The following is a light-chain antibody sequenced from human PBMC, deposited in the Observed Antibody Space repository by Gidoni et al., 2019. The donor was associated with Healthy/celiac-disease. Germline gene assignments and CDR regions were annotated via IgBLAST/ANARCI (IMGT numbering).Light chain of an antibody. CDR1: QSISSW. Sequence: DIQMTQSPSTLSASVGDRVTITCRASQSISSWLAWYQQKPWKAPKLLIYKASSLESGVPSRFSGSGSGTEFTLTISSLQPDDFATYYCQQYNSYPETFGQGTKVEIK. V-gene: IGKV1-5*03. CDR2: KAS. CDR3: QQYNSYPET. J-gene: IGKJ1*01.